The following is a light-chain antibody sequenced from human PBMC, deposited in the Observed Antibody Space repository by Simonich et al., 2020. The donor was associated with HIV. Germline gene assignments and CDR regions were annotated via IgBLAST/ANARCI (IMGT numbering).Light chain of an antibody. V-gene: IGLV2-14*01. CDR2: DVS. J-gene: IGLJ3*02. CDR3: SSYTSSSTWV. Sequence: QSALTQPASVSGSPGQSIPISCTGTSSDVGGYNYVSWYQQHPGKAPKLMIYDVSKMPSGVSNRFSGSKSGNTASLTISGLQAEDEADYYCSSYTSSSTWVFGGGTKLTVL. CDR1: SSDVGGYNY.